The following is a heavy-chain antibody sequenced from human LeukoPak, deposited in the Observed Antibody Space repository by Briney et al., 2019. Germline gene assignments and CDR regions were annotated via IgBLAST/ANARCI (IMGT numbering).Heavy chain of an antibody. CDR3: ARDDYGRSTNPVDY. CDR2: INPSGGSS. CDR1: GYTFTSYY. Sequence: ASVTVSCMASGYTFTSYYVHWVRQAPGQGLEWMGVINPSGGSSSYAQKFQGRVTMTRDTSTRTVYMELSSLRSEDTAVYYCARDDYGRSTNPVDYWGQGTLVTVSS. V-gene: IGHV1-46*01. D-gene: IGHD4-17*01. J-gene: IGHJ4*02.